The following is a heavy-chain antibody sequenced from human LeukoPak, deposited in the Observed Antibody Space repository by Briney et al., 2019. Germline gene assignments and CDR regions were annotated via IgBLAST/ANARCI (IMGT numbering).Heavy chain of an antibody. D-gene: IGHD1-26*01. CDR1: GFTFSSYA. CDR2: ISGGGGST. J-gene: IGHJ4*02. Sequence: GGSLRLSCAASGFTFSSYAMSWGRQAPGKGLEWVSAISGGGGSTYYADSVRGRFTISRDNSKNTLYLQMNSLRAEDTALYYCANDYSGSYGRLDYWGQGTLVTVSS. V-gene: IGHV3-23*01. CDR3: ANDYSGSYGRLDY.